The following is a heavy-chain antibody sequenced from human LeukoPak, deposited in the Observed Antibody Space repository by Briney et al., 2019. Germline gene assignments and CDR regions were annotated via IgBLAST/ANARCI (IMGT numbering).Heavy chain of an antibody. V-gene: IGHV4-34*01. CDR1: GGSFSGYY. J-gene: IGHJ4*02. CDR2: INHSGST. CDR3: ARGIPAALSD. Sequence: SETLSLTCAVYGGSFSGYYWSWIRQPLGKGLEWIGEINHSGSTNYNPSLKSRVTISVDTSKNQFSLKLSSVTAADTAVYYCARGIPAALSDWGQGTLVTVSS. D-gene: IGHD2-2*01.